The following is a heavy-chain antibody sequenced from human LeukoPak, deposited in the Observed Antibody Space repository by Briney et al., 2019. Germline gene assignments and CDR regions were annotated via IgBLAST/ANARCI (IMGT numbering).Heavy chain of an antibody. CDR3: ARGNRLDY. Sequence: GGSLRLSCAAPGFTFSSYEMNWVRQAPGKGLEWVANIKQDGSEKYYVDSVKGRFTISRDNAKNSLYLQMNSLRAEDTAVYYCARGNRLDYWGQGTLVTVSS. D-gene: IGHD1-14*01. J-gene: IGHJ4*02. CDR2: IKQDGSEK. CDR1: GFTFSSYE. V-gene: IGHV3-7*01.